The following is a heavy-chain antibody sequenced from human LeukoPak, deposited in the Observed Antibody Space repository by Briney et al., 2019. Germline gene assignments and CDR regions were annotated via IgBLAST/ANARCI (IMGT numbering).Heavy chain of an antibody. V-gene: IGHV4-39*07. D-gene: IGHD4-23*01. Sequence: SETLSLTCTVSGGSISSSSYYWGWIRQPPGKGLEWIGSIYYSGSTYYNPSLKSRVTISVDTSKNQFSLKLSSVTAADTAVYYCARGTNSWAIGDWGQGTLVTVSS. CDR3: ARGTNSWAIGD. J-gene: IGHJ4*02. CDR2: IYYSGST. CDR1: GGSISSSSYY.